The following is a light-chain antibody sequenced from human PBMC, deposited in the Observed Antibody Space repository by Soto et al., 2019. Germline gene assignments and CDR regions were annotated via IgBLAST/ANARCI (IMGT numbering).Light chain of an antibody. CDR2: LAS. V-gene: IGKV1-6*02. CDR3: QQYYSYPRT. CDR1: QAIGNG. J-gene: IGKJ1*01. Sequence: AIQMTQSPSSLSASVGDRVTITCRASQAIGNGLAWYQQRPGKAPKLLIYLASSLHSGVPSRFSGSGSGTDFTLTISCLQSEDFPTYYCQQYYSYPRTFGQGTKVEIK.